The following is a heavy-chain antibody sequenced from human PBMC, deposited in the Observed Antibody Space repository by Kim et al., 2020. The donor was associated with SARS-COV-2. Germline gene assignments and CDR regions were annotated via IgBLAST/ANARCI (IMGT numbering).Heavy chain of an antibody. J-gene: IGHJ4*02. Sequence: GGSLRLSCAASGFTFSSYGMHWVRQAPGKGLEWVAVISYDGSNKYYADSVKGRFTISRDNSKNTLYLQMNSLRAEDTAVYYCARDWVITFGGVISKGRRPKFDYWGQGTLVTVSS. CDR2: ISYDGSNK. CDR1: GFTFSSYG. D-gene: IGHD3-16*02. V-gene: IGHV3-33*05. CDR3: ARDWVITFGGVISKGRRPKFDY.